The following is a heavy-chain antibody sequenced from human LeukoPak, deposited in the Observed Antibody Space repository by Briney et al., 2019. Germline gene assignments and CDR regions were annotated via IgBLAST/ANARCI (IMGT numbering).Heavy chain of an antibody. Sequence: PGGSLRLSCAASAFTFTSYSMNWVRQAPGKGLEWVSSISSSSSYIYYADSVKGRFTISRDNAKNSLYLQMNSLRAEDTAVYYCARVPTNDFWSGHFYYYHMDVWGKGTTVTVSS. V-gene: IGHV3-21*01. CDR1: AFTFTSYS. J-gene: IGHJ6*03. D-gene: IGHD3-3*01. CDR3: ARVPTNDFWSGHFYYYHMDV. CDR2: ISSSSSYI.